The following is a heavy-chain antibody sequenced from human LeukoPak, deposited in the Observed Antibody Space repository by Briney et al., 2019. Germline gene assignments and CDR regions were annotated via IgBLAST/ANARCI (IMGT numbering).Heavy chain of an antibody. CDR3: TRGGSITIFGVVNTGPDY. CDR1: GFTFGVYA. Sequence: PGRSLRLSCTVSGFTFGVYAMSWVRQAPGKGLEWVGFIRSKAYGGTTEYAASVKGRIPISRDDSKSIGYLQMNSLKTEDTAVYYCTRGGSITIFGVVNTGPDYWGQGTLVTVSS. D-gene: IGHD3-3*01. J-gene: IGHJ4*02. V-gene: IGHV3-49*04. CDR2: IRSKAYGGTT.